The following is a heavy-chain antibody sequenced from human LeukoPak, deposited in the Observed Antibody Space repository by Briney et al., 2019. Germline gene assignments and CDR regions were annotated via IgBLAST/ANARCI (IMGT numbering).Heavy chain of an antibody. CDR1: GYSISSGYY. CDR2: IYHSGST. Sequence: PSETLSLTCTVSGYSISSGYYWGWIRQPPGKGLEWIGSIYHSGSTYYNPSLKSRVTISVDTSKNQFSLKLSSVTAADTAVYFCARDFQYYYTSGSLNNWFDPWGQGTLVTVSS. J-gene: IGHJ5*02. D-gene: IGHD3-10*01. CDR3: ARDFQYYYTSGSLNNWFDP. V-gene: IGHV4-38-2*02.